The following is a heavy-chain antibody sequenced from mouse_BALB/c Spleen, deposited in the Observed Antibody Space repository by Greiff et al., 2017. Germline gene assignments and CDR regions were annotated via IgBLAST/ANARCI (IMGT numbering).Heavy chain of an antibody. V-gene: IGHV5-6-4*01. J-gene: IGHJ2*01. CDR1: GFTFSSYT. CDR2: ISSGGSYT. CDR3: TRDQCESRLDD. Sequence: EVQRVESGGGLVKPGGSLKLSCAASGFTFSSYTMSWVRQTPEKRLEWVATISSGGSYTYYPDSVKGRFTISRDNAKNTLYLQMSSLKSEDTAMYYCTRDQCESRLDDWGQGTTLTVSS.